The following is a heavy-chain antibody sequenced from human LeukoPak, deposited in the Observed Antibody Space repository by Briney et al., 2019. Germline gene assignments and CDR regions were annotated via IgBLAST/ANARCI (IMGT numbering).Heavy chain of an antibody. CDR2: IDYSGRI. CDR1: GGSLTSTSYY. CDR3: ARGGIVVVPAAPTSPRIAAGFDP. Sequence: PSETLSLTCSVSGGSLTSTSYYWGWIRQPPGKGLEWIANIDYSGRIYYNPSLKSRVTMSRDTSKNQFSLKLSSVTAADTAVYYCARGGIVVVPAAPTSPRIAAGFDPWGQGTLVTVSS. J-gene: IGHJ5*02. D-gene: IGHD2-2*01. V-gene: IGHV4-39*01.